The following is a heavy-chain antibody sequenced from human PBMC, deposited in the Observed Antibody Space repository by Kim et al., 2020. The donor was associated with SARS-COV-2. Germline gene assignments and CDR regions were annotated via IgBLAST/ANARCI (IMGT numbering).Heavy chain of an antibody. V-gene: IGHV4-39*01. CDR1: GVSISSGSYY. J-gene: IGHJ4*02. D-gene: IGHD2-21*01. Sequence: SETLSLTCTVSGVSISSGSYYWGWIRQHPGKGLEWIGSIYYSGSTYYNPSLKSRVTISADTSKNQFSLKLSSVTAADTAVYYCARPAMGVMSAVSAEAIWGQGTMVTVSS. CDR2: IYYSGST. CDR3: ARPAMGVMSAVSAEAI.